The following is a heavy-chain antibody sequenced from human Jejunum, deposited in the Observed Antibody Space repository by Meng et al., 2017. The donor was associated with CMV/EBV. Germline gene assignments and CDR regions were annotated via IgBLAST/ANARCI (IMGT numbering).Heavy chain of an antibody. Sequence: LACAASGFMFSGYSMNWVRQAPGKGLEWVSSITGSSFYIYYADSVKGRFTISRDNAKNSLYLQMNSLRAEDTAVYYCVTSERYDYWGQGTLVTVSS. CDR3: VTSERYDY. J-gene: IGHJ4*02. D-gene: IGHD1-1*01. CDR2: ITGSSFYI. CDR1: GFMFSGYS. V-gene: IGHV3-21*01.